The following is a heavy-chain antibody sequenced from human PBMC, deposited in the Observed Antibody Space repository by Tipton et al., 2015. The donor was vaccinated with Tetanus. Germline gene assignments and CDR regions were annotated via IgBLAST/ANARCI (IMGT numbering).Heavy chain of an antibody. CDR1: GGSISDKKYY. Sequence: TLSLTCTVSGGSISDKKYYWGWIRQLPGKGLEWIASIYFKGDTYYSPSLKSRLTIAVDTSQNLFSLTLTSVTAADTAIYYCARHLYGYWFDPWGQGAQVTVSS. D-gene: IGHD3-10*01. CDR2: IYFKGDT. J-gene: IGHJ5*02. CDR3: ARHLYGYWFDP. V-gene: IGHV4-39*02.